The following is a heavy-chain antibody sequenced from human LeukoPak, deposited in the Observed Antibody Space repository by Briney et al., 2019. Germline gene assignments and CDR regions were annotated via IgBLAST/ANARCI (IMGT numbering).Heavy chain of an antibody. J-gene: IGHJ3*02. D-gene: IGHD3-10*01. Sequence: PGRSLRLSCAASGFTFSGYGMHWVRQAPGKGPGWVAVIWYDGSKEYFADSVKGRFTISRDNSKNTFYLQMNSLRAEDTAVYYCAKSESVDYYGSGSYAFDIWGQGTMVTVSS. CDR3: AKSESVDYYGSGSYAFDI. CDR2: IWYDGSKE. CDR1: GFTFSGYG. V-gene: IGHV3-33*06.